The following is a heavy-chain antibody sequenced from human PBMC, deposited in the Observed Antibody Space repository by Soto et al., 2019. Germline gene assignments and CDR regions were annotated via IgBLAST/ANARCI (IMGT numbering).Heavy chain of an antibody. J-gene: IGHJ4*02. CDR3: AKDRGGDCPDNSCYFGADY. CDR1: GFTFSSYG. CDR2: ISDTGSSH. D-gene: IGHD2-2*01. V-gene: IGHV3-30*18. Sequence: GGSLRLSCVGSGFTFSSYGMHWVRQAPGKGLECVAVISDTGSSHYYAASVEGRFAVSRENSKNTLSLHMDRLRVEDTAVYYCAKDRGGDCPDNSCYFGADYWGQGTPVTVSS.